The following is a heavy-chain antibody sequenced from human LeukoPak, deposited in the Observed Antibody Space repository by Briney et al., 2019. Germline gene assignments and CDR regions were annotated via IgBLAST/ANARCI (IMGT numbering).Heavy chain of an antibody. CDR2: INHSGST. CDR3: ARYRYGGNSHYCDY. D-gene: IGHD4-23*01. J-gene: IGHJ4*02. CDR1: GGSFSGYY. Sequence: SETLSLTCAVYGGSFSGYYWSWIRQPPGKGLEWIGEINHSGSTNYNPSLKSRVTISVDTSKNQFSLKLSSVTAADTAVYYCARYRYGGNSHYCDYWGQGTLVTVSS. V-gene: IGHV4-34*01.